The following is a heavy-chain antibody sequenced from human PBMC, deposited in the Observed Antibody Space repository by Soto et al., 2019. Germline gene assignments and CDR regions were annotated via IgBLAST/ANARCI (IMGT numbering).Heavy chain of an antibody. CDR2: IIPVFGTT. CDR1: GDTFSGYP. J-gene: IGHJ4*02. CDR3: AKDGGFGELKY. V-gene: IGHV1-69*13. D-gene: IGHD3-10*01. Sequence: ASVKVSCKASGDTFSGYPINWVRQAPGEGLEWMGRIIPVFGTTNDAQRFEGRVTFTADESTNTAYMELRGLLSEDTAVYYCAKDGGFGELKYWGPGTLVTVSS.